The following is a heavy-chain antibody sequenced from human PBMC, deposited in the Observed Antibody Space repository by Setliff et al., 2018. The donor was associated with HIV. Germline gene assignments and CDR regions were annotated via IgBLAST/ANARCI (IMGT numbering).Heavy chain of an antibody. CDR1: GYTFSTYG. V-gene: IGHV1-18*01. CDR3: ATIGDCSSTSGAGSEYYFGMDY. CDR2: ISGYNGHT. Sequence: ASVKVSCKASGYTFSTYGISWVRQAPGQGLERMGGISGYNGHTNLGQKFQGRVTMTTDTSTNMAYMELRSPKFDDTAVYYCATIGDCSSTSGAGSEYYFGMDYWGQGTTVTVSS. D-gene: IGHD2-2*03. J-gene: IGHJ6*02.